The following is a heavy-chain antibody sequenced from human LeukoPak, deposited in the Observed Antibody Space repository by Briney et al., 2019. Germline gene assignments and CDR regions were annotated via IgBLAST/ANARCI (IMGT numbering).Heavy chain of an antibody. CDR2: ISTYNGNT. Sequence: GASVKVSCKASGYSFTSHGISWVRQAPGQGLEWMGWISTYNGNTNYAQKFQGRVTMTTDTSTSTAYMELRSLRSDDTAVYYCARDPFCSSTSCYAGYYYYHYMDVWGKGTTVTVSS. CDR3: ARDPFCSSTSCYAGYYYYHYMDV. D-gene: IGHD2-2*01. J-gene: IGHJ6*03. CDR1: GYSFTSHG. V-gene: IGHV1-18*01.